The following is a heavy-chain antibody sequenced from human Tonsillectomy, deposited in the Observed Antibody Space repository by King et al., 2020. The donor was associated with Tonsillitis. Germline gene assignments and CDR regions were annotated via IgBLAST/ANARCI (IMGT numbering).Heavy chain of an antibody. J-gene: IGHJ4*02. CDR2: MYYSGSS. V-gene: IGHV4-39*01. CDR3: ARHVQYFYASSGYSPGHVHYFDY. Sequence: QLQESGPGLVKPSETLSLTCTVSGGSISSSGYYWGWIRQPPGKGLEWIGSMYYSGSSYYNPSLRSRVTLSVDTSKNQFSLKLSSVTAADTAVYYCARHVQYFYASSGYSPGHVHYFDYWGQGTLVTVSS. D-gene: IGHD3-22*01. CDR1: GGSISSSGYY.